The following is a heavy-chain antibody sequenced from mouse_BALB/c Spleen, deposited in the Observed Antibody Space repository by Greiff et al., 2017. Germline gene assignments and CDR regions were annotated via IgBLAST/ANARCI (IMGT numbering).Heavy chain of an antibody. J-gene: IGHJ3*01. Sequence: EVQRVESGGGLVKPGGSLKLSCAASGFAFSSYDMSWVRQTPEKRLEWVAYISSGGGSTYYPDTVKGRFTISRDNAKNTLYLQMSSLKSEDTAMYYCARGAHGSSSAWFAYWGQGTLVTVSA. D-gene: IGHD1-1*01. CDR3: ARGAHGSSSAWFAY. CDR1: GFAFSSYD. V-gene: IGHV5-12-1*01. CDR2: ISSGGGST.